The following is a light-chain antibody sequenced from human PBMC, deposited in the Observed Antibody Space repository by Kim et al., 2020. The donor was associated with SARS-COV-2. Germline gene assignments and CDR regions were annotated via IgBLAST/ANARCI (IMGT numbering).Light chain of an antibody. V-gene: IGKV1-39*01. CDR2: AAS. CDR1: QSISSH. J-gene: IGKJ5*01. Sequence: SVGDRFIITCQASQSISSHLNWYQQKPGRAPKLLIYAASSLQSGVPSRFTGSGSGTEFTLTIRTLQPEDSATYYCQQGYSSPQITFGQRARLEIK. CDR3: QQGYSSPQIT.